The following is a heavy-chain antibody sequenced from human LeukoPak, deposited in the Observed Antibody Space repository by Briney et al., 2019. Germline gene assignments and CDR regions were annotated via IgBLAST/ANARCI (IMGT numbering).Heavy chain of an antibody. CDR3: ARGLEALRWFGEYTSSFDP. Sequence: ASVKVSCKASGYTFTSYDINWVRQATGQGLEWMGWMNPNSGNTGYAQKFQGRVTMTRNTSISTAYMGLSSLRSEDTAVYYCARGLEALRWFGEYTSSFDPWGQGTLVTVSS. D-gene: IGHD3-10*01. J-gene: IGHJ5*02. CDR1: GYTFTSYD. V-gene: IGHV1-8*01. CDR2: MNPNSGNT.